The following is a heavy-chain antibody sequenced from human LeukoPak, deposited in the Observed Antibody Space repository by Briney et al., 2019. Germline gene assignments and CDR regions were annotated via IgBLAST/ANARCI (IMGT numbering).Heavy chain of an antibody. CDR1: GGSFSGYY. D-gene: IGHD4-17*01. V-gene: IGHV4-34*01. J-gene: IGHJ4*02. Sequence: SETLSLTCAVYGGSFSGYYWSWIRQPPGKGLEWIGEINRSGSTNYSPSLKSRVTISVDTSKNQFSLKLSSVTAADTAVYYCARGRIDYGDYVYVYWGQGTLVTVSS. CDR2: INRSGST. CDR3: ARGRIDYGDYVYVY.